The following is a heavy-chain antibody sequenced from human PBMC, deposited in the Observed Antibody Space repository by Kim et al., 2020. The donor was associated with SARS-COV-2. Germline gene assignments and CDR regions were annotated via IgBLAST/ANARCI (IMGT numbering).Heavy chain of an antibody. CDR3: ARDGLYCSGGSCSSDYGMDV. CDR2: IYTSGST. Sequence: SETLSLTCTVSGGSISSYYWSWIRQPAGKGLEWIGRIYTSGSTNYNPSLKSRVTMSVDTSKNQFSLKLSSVTAADTAVYYCARDGLYCSGGSCSSDYGMDVWGQGTTVTVS. V-gene: IGHV4-4*07. J-gene: IGHJ6*02. CDR1: GGSISSYY. D-gene: IGHD2-15*01.